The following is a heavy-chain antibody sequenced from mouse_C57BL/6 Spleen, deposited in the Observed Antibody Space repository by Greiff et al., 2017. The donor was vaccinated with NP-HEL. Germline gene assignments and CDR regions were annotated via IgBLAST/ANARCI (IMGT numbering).Heavy chain of an antibody. Sequence: EVQLQQSGGGLVKPGGSLKLSCAASGFTFSDYGMHWVRQAPEKGLEWVAYISSGSSTIYYADTVKGRFTISRDNAKNTLFLQMTSLRSEDTAMYYCARRTPLGPFAYWGQGTLVTVSA. J-gene: IGHJ3*01. CDR1: GFTFSDYG. CDR3: ARRTPLGPFAY. D-gene: IGHD6-1*01. CDR2: ISSGSSTI. V-gene: IGHV5-17*01.